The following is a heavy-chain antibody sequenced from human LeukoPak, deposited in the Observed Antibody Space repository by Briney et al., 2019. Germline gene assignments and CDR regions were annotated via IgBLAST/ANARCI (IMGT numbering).Heavy chain of an antibody. CDR1: GGTFSSYA. CDR3: ARVGSSGWYVHPTLDY. J-gene: IGHJ4*02. V-gene: IGHV1-2*02. CDR2: INPNSGDT. Sequence: ASVKVSCKASGGTFSSYAISWVRQAPGQGLEWMGWINPNSGDTNYAQKFQGRVTVTRDTSISTAYMELSRLRFDDTAVYYCARVGSSGWYVHPTLDYWGQGTLVTVSS. D-gene: IGHD6-19*01.